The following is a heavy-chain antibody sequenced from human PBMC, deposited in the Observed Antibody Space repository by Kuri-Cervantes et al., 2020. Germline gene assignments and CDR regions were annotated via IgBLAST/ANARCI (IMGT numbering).Heavy chain of an antibody. CDR2: ISYDGSNK. V-gene: IGHV3-30-3*01. D-gene: IGHD3-22*01. CDR3: ARGPVRYYDSSGYHDY. J-gene: IGHJ4*02. Sequence: GESLKISCAASGFTFSSYAMHWVRQAPGKGLEWVAVISYDGSNKYYADSVKGRFTISRDNAKNSLYLQMNSLRAEDTAVYYCARGPVRYYDSSGYHDYWGQGTLVTVSS. CDR1: GFTFSSYA.